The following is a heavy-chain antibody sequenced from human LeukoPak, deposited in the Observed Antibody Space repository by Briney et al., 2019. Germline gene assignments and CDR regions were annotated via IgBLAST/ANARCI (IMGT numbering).Heavy chain of an antibody. V-gene: IGHV4-59*01. Sequence: PSETLSLTCTVSGGSISSYYWSWIRQPPGKGLEWIGNIYYSGSTNYNPSLKSRVTISVDTSKNQFSLKLSSVTAADTAVYYCARDTHYYGSGLLYYYGMDVWGQGTTVTVSS. CDR1: GGSISSYY. CDR2: IYYSGST. CDR3: ARDTHYYGSGLLYYYGMDV. D-gene: IGHD3-10*01. J-gene: IGHJ6*02.